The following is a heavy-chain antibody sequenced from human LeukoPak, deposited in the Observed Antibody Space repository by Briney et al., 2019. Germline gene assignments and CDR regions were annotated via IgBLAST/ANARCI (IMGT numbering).Heavy chain of an antibody. Sequence: GGSLRLSCAASGFPFRSHAMSRVRQPPGKELEWVSAISNGKTYYADSVRGRFTISRDDSKNTVYLQMNSLRDEDTALYYCVREAGYCASVCLKSNWFDPWGQGTLVTVSS. V-gene: IGHV3-23*01. CDR3: VREAGYCASVCLKSNWFDP. CDR1: GFPFRSHA. CDR2: ISNGKT. J-gene: IGHJ5*02. D-gene: IGHD2-21*02.